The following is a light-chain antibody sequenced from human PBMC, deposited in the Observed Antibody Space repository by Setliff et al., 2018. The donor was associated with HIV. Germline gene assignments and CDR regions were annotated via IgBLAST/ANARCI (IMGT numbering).Light chain of an antibody. V-gene: IGLV2-8*01. Sequence: QSALAQPPSASGSPGQSVTISCTGTSSDVGGYNYVSWYQQHPDKAPKLMIYEVSKRPSGVPDRFSGSKSGNTASLTVSGRQAEDEADYYCSSYAGSNNYVFGTGTKVTV. CDR1: SSDVGGYNY. CDR3: SSYAGSNNYV. CDR2: EVS. J-gene: IGLJ1*01.